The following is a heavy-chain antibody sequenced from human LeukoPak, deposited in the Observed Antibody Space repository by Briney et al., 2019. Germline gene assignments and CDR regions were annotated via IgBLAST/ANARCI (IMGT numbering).Heavy chain of an antibody. J-gene: IGHJ5*02. CDR1: GYIFSNYG. D-gene: IGHD3-3*01. Sequence: ASVKVSCKASGYIFSNYGITWVRQAPGHGLEWMGWISGHSGNTNYAQKFQGRVTMTRDTSISTAYMELSRLRSDDTAVYYCARGFNAIFGVVPHPWGQGTLVTVSS. V-gene: IGHV1-18*01. CDR3: ARGFNAIFGVVPHP. CDR2: ISGHSGNT.